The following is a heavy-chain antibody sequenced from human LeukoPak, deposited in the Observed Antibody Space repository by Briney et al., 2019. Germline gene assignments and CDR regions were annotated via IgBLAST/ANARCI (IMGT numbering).Heavy chain of an antibody. V-gene: IGHV3-48*01. Sequence: QPGGSLRLSCAASGFTFSSYSMNWVRQAPGKGLEWVSYISSSSSTIYYADSVKGRFTISRDNAKNSLYLQMNSLRAEDTAVYYCARDPDYYGSGGAFDIWGQGTMVTVSS. CDR3: ARDPDYYGSGGAFDI. J-gene: IGHJ3*02. CDR1: GFTFSSYS. D-gene: IGHD3-10*01. CDR2: ISSSSSTI.